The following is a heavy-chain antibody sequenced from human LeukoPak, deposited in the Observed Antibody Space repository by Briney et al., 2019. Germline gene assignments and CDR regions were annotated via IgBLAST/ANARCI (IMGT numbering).Heavy chain of an antibody. CDR3: ARTYYDSNGYPI. Sequence: GASVKVSCKASGGTFSSYAISWVRQAPGQGLEWMGGIIPICGTANYAQKFQVRVTITTAAYTSTAYIELSSLRSEDPAVCYCARTYYDSNGYPIWGQGTMVTVSS. D-gene: IGHD3-22*01. CDR2: IIPICGTA. V-gene: IGHV1-69*05. CDR1: GGTFSSYA. J-gene: IGHJ3*02.